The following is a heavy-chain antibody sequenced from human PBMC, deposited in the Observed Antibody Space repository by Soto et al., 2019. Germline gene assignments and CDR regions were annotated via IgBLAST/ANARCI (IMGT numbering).Heavy chain of an antibody. CDR3: ARVPAAPLDYYMDV. Sequence: GGSLRLSCAASGFTFSSYGMHWVRQAPGKGLEWVAVIWYDGSNKYYADSVKGRFTISRDNSKNTLYLQMNSLRAEDTAVYYCARVPAAPLDYYMDVWGKGTTVTVSS. CDR1: GFTFSSYG. D-gene: IGHD2-2*01. J-gene: IGHJ6*03. V-gene: IGHV3-33*01. CDR2: IWYDGSNK.